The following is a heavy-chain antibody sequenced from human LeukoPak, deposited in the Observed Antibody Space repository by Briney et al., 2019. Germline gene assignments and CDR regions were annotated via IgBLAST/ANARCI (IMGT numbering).Heavy chain of an antibody. CDR1: GFTFSSYE. Sequence: GGSLRLSCAASGFTFSSYEMNWVRQAPGKGLEWLSYIGNSGFSIYYADSVKGRFTISRDNAKNSLYLQMNSLRAEDTAVYYCARVVTAGALDYWGQGTLVTVSS. V-gene: IGHV3-48*03. D-gene: IGHD5-18*01. CDR2: IGNSGFSI. J-gene: IGHJ4*02. CDR3: ARVVTAGALDY.